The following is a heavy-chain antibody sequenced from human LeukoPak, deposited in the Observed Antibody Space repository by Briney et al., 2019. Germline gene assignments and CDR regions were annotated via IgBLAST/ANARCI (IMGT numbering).Heavy chain of an antibody. CDR1: GFTFSSYA. CDR2: TSGSGGSI. CDR3: AKGGYGDRSWGFHY. Sequence: PGGSLRLSCAASGFTFSSYAMSWVRQAPGKGLEWVPATSGSGGSIYYGDSVKGRFTISRDNSKNTLYLQMNSLRVEDTAVYYCAKGGYGDRSWGFHYWGQGTLVTVSS. J-gene: IGHJ4*02. D-gene: IGHD4-17*01. V-gene: IGHV3-23*01.